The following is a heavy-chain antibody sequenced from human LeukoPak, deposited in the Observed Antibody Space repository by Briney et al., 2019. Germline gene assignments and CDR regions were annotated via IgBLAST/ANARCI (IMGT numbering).Heavy chain of an antibody. V-gene: IGHV4-34*01. Sequence: PSETLSLTCAVCGGSLSGYYWSWIRQPPGKGLDWIGEINHSGSTNYNPSLKSRVTISVDTSKNQFSLKLSSVTAADTAVYYCARDSKQWLVDYWGQGTLVTVSS. CDR2: INHSGST. CDR1: GGSLSGYY. J-gene: IGHJ4*02. CDR3: ARDSKQWLVDY. D-gene: IGHD6-19*01.